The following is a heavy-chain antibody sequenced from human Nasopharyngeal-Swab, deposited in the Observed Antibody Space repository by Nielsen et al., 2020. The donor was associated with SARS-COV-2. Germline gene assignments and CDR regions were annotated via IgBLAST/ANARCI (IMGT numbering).Heavy chain of an antibody. CDR3: ARAWFGELSRWFDP. V-gene: IGHV5-51*01. J-gene: IGHJ5*02. CDR2: IYPGDSDT. D-gene: IGHD3-10*01. Sequence: VRQMPGKGLEWMGIIYPGDSDTRYSPSFQGQVTISADKSISTAYLQWSSLKASDIAMYYCARAWFGELSRWFDPWGQGTLVTVSS.